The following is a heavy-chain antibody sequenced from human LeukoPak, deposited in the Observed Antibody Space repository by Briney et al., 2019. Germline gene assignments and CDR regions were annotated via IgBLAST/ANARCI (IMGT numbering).Heavy chain of an antibody. V-gene: IGHV3-30*04. J-gene: IGHJ3*02. CDR1: GFTFSSYA. CDR3: AKVWHHGGNGLAFDI. D-gene: IGHD4-23*01. CDR2: ISYDGSNK. Sequence: PGGSLRLSCAASGFTFSSYAMHWVRQAPGKGLEWVAVISYDGSNKYYADSVKGRFTISRDNSKNTLYLQMNSLRAEDTAVYYCAKVWHHGGNGLAFDIWGQGTMVTVSS.